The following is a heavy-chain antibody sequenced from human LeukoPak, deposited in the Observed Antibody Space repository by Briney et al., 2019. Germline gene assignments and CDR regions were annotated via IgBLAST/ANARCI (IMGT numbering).Heavy chain of an antibody. CDR2: ISGSGGST. V-gene: IGHV3-23*01. Sequence: GGSLRLSCAASGFTFSSYAMSWVRQAPGKGLEWVSAISGSGGSTYYADSVKGRLTISRDNSKNTLYLQMNSLRAEDTAVYYCAKRGWLQSSEFDYWGQGTLVTVSS. J-gene: IGHJ4*02. CDR3: AKRGWLQSSEFDY. CDR1: GFTFSSYA. D-gene: IGHD5-24*01.